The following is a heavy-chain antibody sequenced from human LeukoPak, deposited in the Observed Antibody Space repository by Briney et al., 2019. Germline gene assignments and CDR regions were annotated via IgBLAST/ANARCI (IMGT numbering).Heavy chain of an antibody. D-gene: IGHD2-15*01. J-gene: IGHJ6*02. V-gene: IGHV5-51*01. Sequence: GESLKISCQGSGYSFTDYWIGWVRQVPGKGLEWVGIIFPDGSDTKYRPSCQGQVTLSVAKYINTPYLQWSGLKDSNSAMYYCARHGLAGCIGGRCFTSLHYYGIDVWGQGTTATVPS. CDR1: GYSFTDYW. CDR3: ARHGLAGCIGGRCFTSLHYYGIDV. CDR2: IFPDGSDT.